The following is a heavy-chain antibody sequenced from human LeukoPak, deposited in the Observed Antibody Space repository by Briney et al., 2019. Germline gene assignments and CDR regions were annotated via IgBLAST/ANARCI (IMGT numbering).Heavy chain of an antibody. CDR1: GFTVSSNY. Sequence: GSLRLSCAASGFTVSSNYMSWVRQAPGKGLEWIGTISHGGRTYYNPSLKSRVTISVETTKNQFSLKLSSVTATDTAVYYCARHADCIGDCYRNWGQGTLVTVYS. D-gene: IGHD2-21*02. V-gene: IGHV4-39*01. J-gene: IGHJ4*02. CDR3: ARHADCIGDCYRN. CDR2: ISHGGRT.